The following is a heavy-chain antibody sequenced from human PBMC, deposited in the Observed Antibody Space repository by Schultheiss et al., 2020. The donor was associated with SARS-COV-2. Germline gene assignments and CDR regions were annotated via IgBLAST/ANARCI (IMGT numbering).Heavy chain of an antibody. Sequence: GGSLRLSCAASGFTFSSYEMNWVRQAPGKGLEWVSYISSSGSTIYYADSVKGRFTISRDNAKNSLYLQMNSLRAEDTAVYYCASGSGYPIADYWGQGTLVTVSS. CDR3: ASGSGYPIADY. D-gene: IGHD3-22*01. CDR2: ISSSGSTI. J-gene: IGHJ4*02. CDR1: GFTFSSYE. V-gene: IGHV3-48*03.